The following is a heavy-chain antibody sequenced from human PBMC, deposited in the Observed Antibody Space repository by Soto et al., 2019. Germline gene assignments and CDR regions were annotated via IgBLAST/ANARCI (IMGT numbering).Heavy chain of an antibody. D-gene: IGHD3-9*01. CDR3: EKVRPGGLDITPVDC. V-gene: IGHV3-23*01. J-gene: IGHJ4*02. CDR2: ISGSGRST. CDR1: GFTFSNFA. Sequence: EVQLLESGGALVQPGGSLSLTCAASGFTFSNFAIHWVRQAPGKGLEWVAGISGSGRSTYYADSAKGRFTISRDNSRNRVFLQVPILRAEDTAIYCCEKVRPGGLDITPVDCWGQGALLTVSS.